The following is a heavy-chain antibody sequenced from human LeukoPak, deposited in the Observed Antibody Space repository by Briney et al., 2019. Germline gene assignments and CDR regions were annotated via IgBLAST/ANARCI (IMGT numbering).Heavy chain of an antibody. CDR2: ISYDGSNK. CDR1: GFTFSSYG. D-gene: IGHD6-19*01. Sequence: PGGSLRLSCAASGFTFSSYGMHWVRQAPGKGLEWVAVISYDGSNKYYADSVKGRFTISRDNSKNTLYLQTNSLRAEDTAVYYCAKDNAVAGTYYYYYGMDVWGQGTTVTVSS. V-gene: IGHV3-30*18. J-gene: IGHJ6*02. CDR3: AKDNAVAGTYYYYYGMDV.